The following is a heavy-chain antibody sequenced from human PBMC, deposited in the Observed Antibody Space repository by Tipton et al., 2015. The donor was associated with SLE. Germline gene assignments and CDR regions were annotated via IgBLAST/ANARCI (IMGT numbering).Heavy chain of an antibody. V-gene: IGHV4-59*08. J-gene: IGHJ5*02. CDR1: GGSMSSYY. D-gene: IGHD2-8*02. CDR3: ARRGVVSRFDP. Sequence: TLSLTCTVSGGSMSSYYWSWIRLPPGKGLEWIGCISYTGSTSYIPSLKSRVTLSVDTSKNQSFLKLNSVTAADTAVYYCARRGVVSRFDPWGQGTLVTVSS. CDR2: ISYTGST.